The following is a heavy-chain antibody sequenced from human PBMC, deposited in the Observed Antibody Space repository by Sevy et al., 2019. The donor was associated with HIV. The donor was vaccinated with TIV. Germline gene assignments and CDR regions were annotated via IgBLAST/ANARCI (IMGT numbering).Heavy chain of an antibody. J-gene: IGHJ4*02. D-gene: IGHD2-8*01. CDR3: AEGGCTKPHDY. V-gene: IGHV3-23*01. CDR2: FSFGCGRI. Sequence: GGSLRLSCEASGFTFSKYSMSWVRQAPGKGLEWVSTFSFGCGRINYADSVKGRFTISRDDSKNTLYLQMNSLKAEDQALYYCAEGGCTKPHDYWGQGTLVTVSS. CDR1: GFTFSKYS.